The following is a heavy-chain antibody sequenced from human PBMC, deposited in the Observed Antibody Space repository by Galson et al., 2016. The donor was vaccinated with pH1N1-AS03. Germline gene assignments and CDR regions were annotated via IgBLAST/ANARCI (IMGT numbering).Heavy chain of an antibody. CDR3: ARGYNVWTAFDY. J-gene: IGHJ4*02. CDR2: INPKSGGT. Sequence: SVKVSCKASGDTVTDYYIHWVRQAPGQGLEWMGWINPKSGGTKFDQKFQGRVTMTRDTTINTLYMELSSLRSDDTAIYFCARGYNVWTAFDYWGQGVLVTVSS. D-gene: IGHD3/OR15-3a*01. V-gene: IGHV1-2*02. CDR1: GDTVTDYY.